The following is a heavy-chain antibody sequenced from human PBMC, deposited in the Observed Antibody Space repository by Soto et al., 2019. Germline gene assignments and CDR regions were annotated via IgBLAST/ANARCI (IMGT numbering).Heavy chain of an antibody. D-gene: IGHD3-10*01. CDR3: ARKASARWFGEFDP. CDR1: GLTFSSYS. Sequence: GGSLRLSCAASGLTFSSYSMNWVCQAPGKGLEWVSSISSSSSYIYYADSVKGRFTISRDNAKNSLYLQMNSLRAEDTAVYSCARKASARWFGEFDPWGQGTLVTVSS. V-gene: IGHV3-21*01. CDR2: ISSSSSYI. J-gene: IGHJ5*02.